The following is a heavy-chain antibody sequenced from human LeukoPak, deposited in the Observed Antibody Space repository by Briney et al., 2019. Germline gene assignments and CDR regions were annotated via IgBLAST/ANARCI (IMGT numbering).Heavy chain of an antibody. CDR2: IYPGDSDT. Sequence: GESLQISCKGSGYSFTSYWIGWVRQMPGKGLEWMGIIYPGDSDTRYSPSFQGQVTISVDKSISTAFLQWSSLKASDTAVYYCARHLGWCNNTSGCDDESDASDIWGQGTMVTVSS. CDR1: GYSFTSYW. D-gene: IGHD2-2*01. V-gene: IGHV5-51*01. CDR3: ARHLGWCNNTSGCDDESDASDI. J-gene: IGHJ3*02.